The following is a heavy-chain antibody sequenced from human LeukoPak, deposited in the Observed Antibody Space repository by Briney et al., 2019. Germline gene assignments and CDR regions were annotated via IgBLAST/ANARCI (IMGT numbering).Heavy chain of an antibody. V-gene: IGHV1-8*01. CDR2: MNPNSGNT. CDR1: GDTFTRYG. CDR3: ARGRTGTTGY. D-gene: IGHD1-7*01. J-gene: IGHJ4*02. Sequence: GASVKVSCKASGDTFTRYGFSWVRQAPGQGLEWMGWMNPNSGNTGYAQKFQGRVTMTRNTSISTAYMELSSLRSEDTAVYYCARGRTGTTGYWGQGTLVTVSS.